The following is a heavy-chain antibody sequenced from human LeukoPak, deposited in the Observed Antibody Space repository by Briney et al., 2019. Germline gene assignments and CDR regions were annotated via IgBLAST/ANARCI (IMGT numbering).Heavy chain of an antibody. CDR1: GGSISSYY. V-gene: IGHV4-59*08. Sequence: PSETLSLTCTVSGGSISSYYWTWIRQPPGKGLEWIGYIYYSGSTNYNPSLKSRVTMSVDTSKNQFSLRLSSVTAADTAVYYCARTGSYDSSGLDSWGQGTLVTVSS. J-gene: IGHJ4*02. CDR2: IYYSGST. CDR3: ARTGSYDSSGLDS. D-gene: IGHD3-22*01.